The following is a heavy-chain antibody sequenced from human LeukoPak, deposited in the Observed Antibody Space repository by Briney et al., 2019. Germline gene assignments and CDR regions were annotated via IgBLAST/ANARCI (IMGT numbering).Heavy chain of an antibody. Sequence: PSETLSLTCAVYGGSFSGYYWSWIRQHPGKGLEWIGYIYYSGSTYYNPSLKSRVTISVDTSKNQFSLKLSSVTAADTAVYYCARAYGSGTHPDYWGQGTLVTVSS. V-gene: IGHV4-31*11. CDR1: GGSFSGYY. J-gene: IGHJ4*02. CDR2: IYYSGST. CDR3: ARAYGSGTHPDY. D-gene: IGHD3-10*01.